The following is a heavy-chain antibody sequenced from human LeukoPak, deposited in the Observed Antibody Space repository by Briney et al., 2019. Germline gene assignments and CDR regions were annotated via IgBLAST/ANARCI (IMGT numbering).Heavy chain of an antibody. V-gene: IGHV3-15*01. CDR1: GFSVSNKY. J-gene: IGHJ4*02. CDR2: IKSKTDGGTT. CDR3: TTDRVSFVAARPRNIDY. D-gene: IGHD6-6*01. Sequence: GGSLRLSCAASGFSVSNKYMSWVRQAPGKGLEWVGRIKSKTDGGTTDYAAPVKGRFTISRDDSKNTLYLQMNSLKTEDTAVYYCTTDRVSFVAARPRNIDYWGQGTLVTVSS.